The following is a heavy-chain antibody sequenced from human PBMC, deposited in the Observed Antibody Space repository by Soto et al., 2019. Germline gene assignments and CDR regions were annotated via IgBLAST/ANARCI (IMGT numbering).Heavy chain of an antibody. Sequence: SETLSLTCAVYGGSVSGYYWSWIRQPPGKGLEWIGEINHSGSNNYNKSLKSRVTISVDTSKNQFSLKLRSVTAADTAVYYCARGSGVVLRFLEWYSPNYYYYGMDVWGQGTTVT. D-gene: IGHD3-3*01. CDR3: ARGSGVVLRFLEWYSPNYYYYGMDV. J-gene: IGHJ6*02. CDR1: GGSVSGYY. V-gene: IGHV4-34*01. CDR2: INHSGSN.